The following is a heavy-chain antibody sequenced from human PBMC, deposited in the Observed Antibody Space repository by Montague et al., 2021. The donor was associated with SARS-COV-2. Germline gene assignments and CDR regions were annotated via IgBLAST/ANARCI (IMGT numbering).Heavy chain of an antibody. Sequence: SETLSLTCTVSGGSIDGNHWTWVRQSPGKGLEWIGQIGSTNYNPSLESRISTSVDTSKSQFSLNLASVTAADSAIYYCAMLYSGGGGRGYWGQGTLVSVSS. D-gene: IGHD1-26*01. V-gene: IGHV4-59*01. CDR2: IGST. CDR3: AMLYSGGGGRGY. CDR1: GGSIDGNH. J-gene: IGHJ4*02.